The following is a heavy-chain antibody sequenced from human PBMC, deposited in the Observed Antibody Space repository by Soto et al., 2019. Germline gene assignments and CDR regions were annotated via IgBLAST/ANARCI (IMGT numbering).Heavy chain of an antibody. V-gene: IGHV3-23*01. Sequence: PXGSLNLSCAASGFTFRSYAMSWVRPAPGKGLEWVSAISGSGGSTYYADSVKGRFTISRDNSKNTLYLQMNSLRAEDTAVYYCAKDGRLGELSPRGGADYWGQGPLVTVSS. J-gene: IGHJ4*02. CDR2: ISGSGGST. D-gene: IGHD3-16*02. CDR3: AKDGRLGELSPRGGADY. CDR1: GFTFRSYA.